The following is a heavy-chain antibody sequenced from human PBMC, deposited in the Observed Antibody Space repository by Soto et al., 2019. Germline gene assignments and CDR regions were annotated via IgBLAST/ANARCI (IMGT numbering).Heavy chain of an antibody. CDR3: ARAQLWSIRDYYFDY. CDR2: IWYDGSNK. J-gene: IGHJ4*02. D-gene: IGHD5-18*01. CDR1: GFTFSSYG. V-gene: IGHV3-33*01. Sequence: QVQLVESGGGVVQPGRSLRLSCAASGFTFSSYGMHWVRQAPGKGLEWVAVIWYDGSNKYYADSVKGRFTISRDNSKNTLYLQMNSLRAEDTAVYYCARAQLWSIRDYYFDYWGQGTLVTVSS.